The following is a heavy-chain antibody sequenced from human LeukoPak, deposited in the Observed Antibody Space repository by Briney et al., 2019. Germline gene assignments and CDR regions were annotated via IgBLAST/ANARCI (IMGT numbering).Heavy chain of an antibody. Sequence: SETLSLTCAVYGGSFSGYYWSWIRQPPGKGLEWNWEINHSGSTNYNPSLKSRVTISVDTSKNQFSLKLSSVTAADTAVYYCARGPRVVVPAAISNYFDYWGQGTLVTVSS. J-gene: IGHJ4*02. CDR3: ARGPRVVVPAAISNYFDY. CDR1: GGSFSGYY. CDR2: INHSGST. D-gene: IGHD2-2*02. V-gene: IGHV4-34*01.